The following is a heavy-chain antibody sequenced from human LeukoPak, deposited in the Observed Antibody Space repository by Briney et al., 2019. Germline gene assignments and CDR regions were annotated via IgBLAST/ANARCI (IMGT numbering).Heavy chain of an antibody. CDR2: IYYSGST. J-gene: IGHJ6*03. D-gene: IGHD1-1*01. V-gene: IGHV4-39*01. CDR3: AQERRYYYYYMDV. Sequence: SETLSLTCTVSGGSISSSRYYWGWIRQPPGKGLEWIGRIYYSGSTYYNPSLKSRVTISVDTSKNQFSLKLSSVTAADTAVYYCAQERRYYYYYMDVWGKGTTVTVSS. CDR1: GGSISSSRYY.